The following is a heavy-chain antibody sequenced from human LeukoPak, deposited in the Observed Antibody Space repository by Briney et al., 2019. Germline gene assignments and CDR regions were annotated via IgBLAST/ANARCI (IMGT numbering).Heavy chain of an antibody. CDR1: GHTFTGYY. CDR3: ARERIVGAHDAFDI. V-gene: IGHV1-2*04. CDR2: INPNSGGT. D-gene: IGHD1-26*01. Sequence: ASVKVSCKASGHTFTGYYMHWVRQAPGQGLEWMGWINPNSGGTNYAQKFQGWVTMTRDTSISTAYMELSRLRSDDTAVYYCARERIVGAHDAFDIWGQGTMVTVSS. J-gene: IGHJ3*02.